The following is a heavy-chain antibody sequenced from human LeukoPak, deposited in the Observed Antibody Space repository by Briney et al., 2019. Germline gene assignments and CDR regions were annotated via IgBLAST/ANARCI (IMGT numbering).Heavy chain of an antibody. D-gene: IGHD2-21*02. CDR3: ARDTGDNFDY. V-gene: IGHV3-7*01. J-gene: IGHJ4*02. Sequence: PGGSLRLSCAASGFTFRYYWMAWARQAPGKGLEWVANIKQDASEKYYVDSVRGRFTITRDNAKNSVYLQMNSLRDEDTALYYCARDTGDNFDYGGRGTLVTVFS. CDR2: IKQDASEK. CDR1: GFTFRYYW.